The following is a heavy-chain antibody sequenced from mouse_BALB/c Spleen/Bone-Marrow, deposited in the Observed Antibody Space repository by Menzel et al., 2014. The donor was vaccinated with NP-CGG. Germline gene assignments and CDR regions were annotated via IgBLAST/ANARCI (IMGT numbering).Heavy chain of an antibody. J-gene: IGHJ2*01. CDR3: ARSSFLRSYFDY. CDR1: GYTFTSYT. CDR2: INPSTGYT. D-gene: IGHD1-2*01. Sequence: VQLQQSGAELARPGASVKMSCKASGYTFTSYTMHWVKERPGQGLEWIGYINPSTGYTNYNQKFKDRATLTADKSYSTAYMQLSSLTSEDSAVYYCARSSFLRSYFDYWGQGTTLTVSS. V-gene: IGHV1-4*01.